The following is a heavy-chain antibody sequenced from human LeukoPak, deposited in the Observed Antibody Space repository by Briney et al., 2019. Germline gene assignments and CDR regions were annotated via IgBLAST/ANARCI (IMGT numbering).Heavy chain of an antibody. J-gene: IGHJ4*02. V-gene: IGHV4-59*12. D-gene: IGHD2-2*01. CDR1: GGSISSYY. CDR2: IYYSGST. CDR3: ASYWGGYCSSTSCYREGFDY. Sequence: SETLSLTCTVSGGSISSYYWSWIRQPPGKGLEWIGYIYYSGSTNYNPSLKSRVTISVDTSKNQFSLKLSSVTAADTAVYYCASYWGGYCSSTSCYREGFDYWGQGTLVTVSS.